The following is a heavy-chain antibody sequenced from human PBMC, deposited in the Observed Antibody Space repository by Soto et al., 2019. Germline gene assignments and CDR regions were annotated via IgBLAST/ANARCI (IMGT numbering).Heavy chain of an antibody. Sequence: EVQLVESGGGVVQPGGAWRLSGTASESTFNTPGIPWVRQAQGKGRGWVSRIYFEGITTNYADPVRGRLTVSRDNAKNTVYLHVNTLRDEDTAVYYCARGGAMGVDYWGQGTLVTVSS. CDR1: ESTFNTPG. CDR2: IYFEGITT. CDR3: ARGGAMGVDY. J-gene: IGHJ4*02. V-gene: IGHV3-74*01. D-gene: IGHD1-26*01.